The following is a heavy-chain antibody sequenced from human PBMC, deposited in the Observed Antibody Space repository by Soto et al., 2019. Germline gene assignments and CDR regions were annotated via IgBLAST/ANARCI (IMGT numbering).Heavy chain of an antibody. Sequence: SETLSLTFTVSGASITSTSYHWGWIRQPPGKGLEWIGNFYYSGSTYYNPSLRSRVTISVGASKNQFSVKVSSVTATDTAVYYCARSVGDYYYGMDVWGQGTTVT. D-gene: IGHD1-26*01. V-gene: IGHV4-39*01. CDR3: ARSVGDYYYGMDV. J-gene: IGHJ6*02. CDR2: FYYSGST. CDR1: GASITSTSYH.